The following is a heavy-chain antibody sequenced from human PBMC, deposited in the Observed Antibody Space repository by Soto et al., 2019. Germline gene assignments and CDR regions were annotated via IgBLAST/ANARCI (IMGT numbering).Heavy chain of an antibody. CDR2: IYPGDSDT. CDR1: GYTFTIYW. V-gene: IGHV5-51*01. CDR3: ARQPSRGYPNAYSADN. Sequence: GESLKISCKASGYTFTIYWIGWVRQMRGKGLEWMGIIYPGDSDTRYSPSFQGQVTISAGKSVTTAYLQWSSLKASDTAMYYCARQPSRGYPNAYSADNWGQGTLVNVSS. J-gene: IGHJ4*02. D-gene: IGHD5-18*01.